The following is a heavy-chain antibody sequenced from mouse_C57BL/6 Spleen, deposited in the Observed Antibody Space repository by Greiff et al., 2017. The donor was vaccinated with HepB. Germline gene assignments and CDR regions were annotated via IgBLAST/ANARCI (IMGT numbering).Heavy chain of an antibody. V-gene: IGHV1-74*01. J-gene: IGHJ3*01. CDR1: GYTFTSYW. CDR2: IHPSDSDT. Sequence: QVQLKQPGAELVKPGASVKVSCKASGYTFTSYWMHWVKQRPGKGLEWIGRIHPSDSDTNYNQKFKGKATLTVDKSSSTAYMQLSSLTSEDSAVYYCAIGCYDGYYVDWFADWGQGTLVTVSA. D-gene: IGHD2-3*01. CDR3: AIGCYDGYYVDWFAD.